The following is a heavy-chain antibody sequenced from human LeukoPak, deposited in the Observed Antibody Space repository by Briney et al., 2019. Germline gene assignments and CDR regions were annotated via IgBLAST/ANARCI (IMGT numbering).Heavy chain of an antibody. CDR2: TIPILGIA. V-gene: IGHV1-69*04. D-gene: IGHD1-26*01. J-gene: IGHJ4*02. Sequence: SVKVSCKASGGTFSSYTISWVRQAPGQGLEWMGRTIPILGIANYAQKFQGRVTITADKSTSTAYMELSSLRSEDTAVYYCAREPGSGSYYGFDYWGQATLVTVSS. CDR1: GGTFSSYT. CDR3: AREPGSGSYYGFDY.